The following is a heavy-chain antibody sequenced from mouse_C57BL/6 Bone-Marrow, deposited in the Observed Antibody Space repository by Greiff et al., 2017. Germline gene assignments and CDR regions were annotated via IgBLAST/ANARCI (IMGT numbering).Heavy chain of an antibody. CDR1: GFTFSNYW. CDR3: TGGYSQGAWFAY. D-gene: IGHD2-12*01. V-gene: IGHV6-3*01. Sequence: EVKLVESGGGLVQPGGSMKLSCVASGFTFSNYWMNWVRQSPEKGLEWVAQIRLKSDNYATHYAESVKGRFTISRDDSKSSVYLQMNNLRAEDTGIYYCTGGYSQGAWFAYWGQGTLVTVSA. J-gene: IGHJ3*01. CDR2: IRLKSDNYAT.